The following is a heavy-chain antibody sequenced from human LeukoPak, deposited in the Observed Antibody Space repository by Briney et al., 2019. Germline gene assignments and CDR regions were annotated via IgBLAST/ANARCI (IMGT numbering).Heavy chain of an antibody. D-gene: IGHD3-10*01. CDR1: GFTFSSYG. CDR3: AKAGIGGTIDY. J-gene: IGHJ4*02. Sequence: GGSLRLSCAASGFTFSSYGKHWVRQAPGKGLEWVAVISYDGSNKYYADSVKGRFTISRDNSKNTLYLQMNSLRAEDTAVYYCAKAGIGGTIDYWGQGTLVTVSS. V-gene: IGHV3-30*18. CDR2: ISYDGSNK.